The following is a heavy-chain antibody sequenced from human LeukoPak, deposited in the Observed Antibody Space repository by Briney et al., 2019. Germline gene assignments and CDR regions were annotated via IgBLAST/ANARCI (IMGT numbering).Heavy chain of an antibody. CDR2: IYHSGST. V-gene: IGHV4-4*02. J-gene: IGHJ3*02. D-gene: IGHD4-17*01. CDR3: ARLDYGDYDSPGAFDI. CDR1: GGSISSSNW. Sequence: PSETLSLTCSVSGGSISSSNWCSWVRQPPGKGLEWIGEIYHSGSTNYNPSLKSRVTISVDKSKNQFSLKLSSVTAADTAVYYCARLDYGDYDSPGAFDIWGQGTMVTVSS.